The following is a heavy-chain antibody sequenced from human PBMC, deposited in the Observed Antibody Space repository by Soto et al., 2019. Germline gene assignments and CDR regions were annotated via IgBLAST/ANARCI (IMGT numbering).Heavy chain of an antibody. CDR2: ISSSSSYI. CDR1: GFTFSSYS. D-gene: IGHD6-6*01. J-gene: IGHJ3*02. Sequence: GGSLRLSCAASGFTFSSYSMNWVRQAPGKGLEWVSSISSSSSYIYYADSVKGRFTISRDNAKNSLYLQMNSLRAEDSAVYYCARRYDSSSSFAFDIWGQGTMVTVSS. V-gene: IGHV3-21*01. CDR3: ARRYDSSSSFAFDI.